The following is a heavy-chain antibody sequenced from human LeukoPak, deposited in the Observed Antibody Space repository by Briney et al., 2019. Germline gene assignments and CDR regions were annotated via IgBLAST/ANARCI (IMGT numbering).Heavy chain of an antibody. J-gene: IGHJ5*02. Sequence: ASVKVSCKASGYTFTSYYMHWVRQAPGQGLEWMGIINPSGGSTSYAQKFQGRVTMTRDTSTSTVYMELSSLRPEDTAVYYCARDTGGPDVGGPWLLSINWFDPWGQGTLVTVSS. CDR3: ARDTGGPDVGGPWLLSINWFDP. CDR2: INPSGGST. CDR1: GYTFTSYY. D-gene: IGHD3-3*01. V-gene: IGHV1-46*01.